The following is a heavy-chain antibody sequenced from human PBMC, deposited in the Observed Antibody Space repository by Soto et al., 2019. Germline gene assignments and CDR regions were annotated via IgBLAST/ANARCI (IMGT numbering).Heavy chain of an antibody. J-gene: IGHJ5*02. Sequence: PSDTLSLTCTVSGGSISVYYWSWIRQPPGKGLEWIGYIYYSGSTKYNPSLKSRVTISLDTSRNQFSLKLNSVTAADTAVYFCAREAATTTSWFDPWGPGTLVTVSS. CDR3: AREAATTTSWFDP. D-gene: IGHD6-25*01. CDR1: GGSISVYY. V-gene: IGHV4-59*01. CDR2: IYYSGST.